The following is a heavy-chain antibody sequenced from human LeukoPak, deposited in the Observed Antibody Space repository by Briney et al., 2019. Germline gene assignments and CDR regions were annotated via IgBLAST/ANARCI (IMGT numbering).Heavy chain of an antibody. CDR2: IKSKTDGGTT. Sequence: GGSLRLSCAASGFTFSNAWMSWVRQAPGKGLEWVDRIKSKTDGGTTDYAAPVKGRFTISRDDSKNTLYLQMNSLRTEDTAVYYCTTYDFWSGYYMGPWYYYYYMDVWGKGTTVTVSS. CDR3: TTYDFWSGYYMGPWYYYYYMDV. CDR1: GFTFSNAW. J-gene: IGHJ6*03. V-gene: IGHV3-15*01. D-gene: IGHD3-3*01.